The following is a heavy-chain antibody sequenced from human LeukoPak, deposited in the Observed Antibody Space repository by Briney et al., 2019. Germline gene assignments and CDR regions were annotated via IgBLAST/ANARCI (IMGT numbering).Heavy chain of an antibody. CDR3: ARGKYYSDSRDFPLDP. V-gene: IGHV1-2*04. CDR2: INRNSGDT. CDR1: RYIFSNYY. J-gene: IGHJ5*02. D-gene: IGHD3-22*01. Sequence: ASVKVSCKASRYIFSNYYIHWVRQAPGQGLEWMGWINRNSGDTNYAQKFQGWVTMTRDTSISTAYMDLGRLRSDDTAVYYCARGKYYSDSRDFPLDPWGQGTLVIVSS.